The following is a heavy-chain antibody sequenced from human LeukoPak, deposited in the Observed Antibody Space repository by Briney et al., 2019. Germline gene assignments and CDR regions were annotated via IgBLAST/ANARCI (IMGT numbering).Heavy chain of an antibody. CDR3: ARHEGYYGAPLFDY. J-gene: IGHJ4*02. V-gene: IGHV1-18*01. Sequence: ASVKASCKASGYTFTSYGISWVRQAPGKGLEWMGWICAYNGNTNYAQKLQGRVTMTKDSSTSTVYMELSSLRSDDTAVYYCARHEGYYGAPLFDYWGQGTLVTVSS. CDR2: ICAYNGNT. CDR1: GYTFTSYG. D-gene: IGHD4/OR15-4a*01.